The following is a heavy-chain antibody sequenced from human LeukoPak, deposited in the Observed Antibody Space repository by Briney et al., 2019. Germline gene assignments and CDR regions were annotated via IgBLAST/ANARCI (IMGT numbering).Heavy chain of an antibody. D-gene: IGHD6-19*01. CDR3: ARDSGRSIGSGWYNYFDY. CDR1: GFTFSSYA. CDR2: ISGSGGST. Sequence: GGSLRLSCAASGFTFSSYAMSWVRQAPGKGLEWVSAISGSGGSTYYADSVKGRFTISRDNSKNTLYLQMNSLRAEDTAVYYCARDSGRSIGSGWYNYFDYWGQGTLVTVSS. V-gene: IGHV3-23*01. J-gene: IGHJ4*02.